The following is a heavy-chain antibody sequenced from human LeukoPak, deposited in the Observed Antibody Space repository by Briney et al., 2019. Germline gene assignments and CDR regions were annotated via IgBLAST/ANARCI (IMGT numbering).Heavy chain of an antibody. CDR2: MNPNSGNT. J-gene: IGHJ6*03. CDR3: ARAVPGALHCNITSCYSDAYYMDV. D-gene: IGHD2-2*02. Sequence: GASVKVSCKASGYTFTSYDINWARQATGQGLEWMGWMNPNSGNTGYAQKFQGRVTITRNTSVSTAFMELSSLRSEDTAVYYCARAVPGALHCNITSCYSDAYYMDVWGKGTTVTVSS. V-gene: IGHV1-8*01. CDR1: GYTFTSYD.